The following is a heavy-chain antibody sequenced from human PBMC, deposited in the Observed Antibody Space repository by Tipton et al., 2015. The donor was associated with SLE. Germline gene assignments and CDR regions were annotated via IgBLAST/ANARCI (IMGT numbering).Heavy chain of an antibody. CDR3: ARDWYSSSSSDY. V-gene: IGHV3-20*04. CDR2: INWNGGST. D-gene: IGHD6-6*01. Sequence: SLRLSCAASGFTFDDYGMSWVRQAPGKGLEWVSGINWNGGSTGYADSVKGRFTISRDNAKNSLYLQMNSLRAEDTAVYYCARDWYSSSSSDYWGQGTLVTVSA. CDR1: GFTFDDYG. J-gene: IGHJ4*02.